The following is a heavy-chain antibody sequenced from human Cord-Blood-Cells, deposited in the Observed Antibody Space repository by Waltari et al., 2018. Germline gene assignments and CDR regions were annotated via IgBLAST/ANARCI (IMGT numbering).Heavy chain of an antibody. Sequence: QVQLQQWGAGLLKPSETLSLTCAVYGGSFSGYYWSWIRQPPGKGLEWIVEINHSGSTNYNPSLKSRVTISVDTSKNQFSMKLSSVTAADTAVYYCASGNVVVTATTPPFDYWGQGTLVTVSS. J-gene: IGHJ4*02. CDR2: INHSGST. CDR1: GGSFSGYY. D-gene: IGHD2-21*02. V-gene: IGHV4-34*01. CDR3: ASGNVVVTATTPPFDY.